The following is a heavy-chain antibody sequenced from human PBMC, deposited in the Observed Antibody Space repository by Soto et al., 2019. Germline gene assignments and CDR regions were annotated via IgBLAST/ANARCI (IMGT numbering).Heavy chain of an antibody. CDR1: GFTFSSYA. Sequence: PGGSLRLSCAASGFTFSSYAMHWVRQAPGKGLEWVAVISHDGSNKYYADSVKGRFTISRDNSKNTLYLQMNSLRAEDTAVYYCARAVVPAVTYYFDYWGQGTLVTVSS. J-gene: IGHJ4*02. CDR3: ARAVVPAVTYYFDY. CDR2: ISHDGSNK. V-gene: IGHV3-30-3*01. D-gene: IGHD2-2*01.